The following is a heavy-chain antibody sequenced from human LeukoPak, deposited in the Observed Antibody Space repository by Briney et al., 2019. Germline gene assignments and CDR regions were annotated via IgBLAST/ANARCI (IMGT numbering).Heavy chain of an antibody. V-gene: IGHV4-59*08. CDR1: GGSISSYY. J-gene: IGHJ4*02. CDR2: IYNSEST. D-gene: IGHD1-1*01. CDR3: AKIRGRTGTTFDS. Sequence: PSETLSLTCTVSGGSISSYYWSWIRQPPGKGLEWIGYIYNSESTNYNPSLKSRVTISGDTSRNQVSLKLRSVTAADTAVYYCAKIRGRTGTTFDSWGQGTLVTVSS.